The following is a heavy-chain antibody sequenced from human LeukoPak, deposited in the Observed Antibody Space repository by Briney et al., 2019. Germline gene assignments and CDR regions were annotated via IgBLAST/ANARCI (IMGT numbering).Heavy chain of an antibody. CDR3: AKGHDYGDYLGGVY. D-gene: IGHD4-17*01. J-gene: IGHJ4*02. CDR2: IKQDGTEK. CDR1: GFSFTTYW. V-gene: IGHV3-7*03. Sequence: PGESLRLSCGASGFSFTTYWMGWVRQAPGKGLEWVANIKQDGTEKYYVDSVKGRFTISRDNAKNSLYLQMNSLRAEDTAVYYCAKGHDYGDYLGGVYWGQGTLVTVSS.